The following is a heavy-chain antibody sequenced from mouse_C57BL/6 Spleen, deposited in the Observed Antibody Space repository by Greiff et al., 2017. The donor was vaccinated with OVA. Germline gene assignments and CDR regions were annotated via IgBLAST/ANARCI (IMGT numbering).Heavy chain of an antibody. Sequence: QVQLQQPGAELVKPGASVKLSCKASGYTFTSYWMHWVKQRPGQGLEWIGMIHPNSGSTNYHEKFKSKATLTVDNTSSTAYMQLSSLTSEDSAVYYCARTELGLDWLADWGQGTLVTVSA. CDR1: GYTFTSYW. D-gene: IGHD4-1*01. V-gene: IGHV1-64*01. J-gene: IGHJ3*01. CDR2: IHPNSGST. CDR3: ARTELGLDWLAD.